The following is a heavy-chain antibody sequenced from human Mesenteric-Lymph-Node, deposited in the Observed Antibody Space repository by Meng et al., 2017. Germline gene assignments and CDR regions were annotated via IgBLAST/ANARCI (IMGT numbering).Heavy chain of an antibody. CDR3: ARCDWTKNDLYYVDY. Sequence: SETLSLTCAVSGYSISSGYYWGWIRQPPGKGLEWIGSIYHSGSTYYNPSLKSRVTISVDTSKNQFSLKLSSVTAADTAVYYCARCDWTKNDLYYVDYWGQGTLVTVSS. J-gene: IGHJ4*02. D-gene: IGHD1-1*01. V-gene: IGHV4-38-2*01. CDR1: GYSISSGYY. CDR2: IYHSGST.